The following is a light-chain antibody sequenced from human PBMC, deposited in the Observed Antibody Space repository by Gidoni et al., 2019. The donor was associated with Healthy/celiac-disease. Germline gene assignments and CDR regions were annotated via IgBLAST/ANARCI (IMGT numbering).Light chain of an antibody. CDR1: QSISSY. V-gene: IGKV1-39*01. CDR3: QQSYSTPGT. Sequence: IQITQSPSSLSASVGDRVTITCRASQSISSYLNWYQQKPGKAPKLLIYAASSLQSGVPSRFSGSGSGTDFTLTISSLQPEDFATYYCQQSYSTPGTFGGGTKVEIK. CDR2: AAS. J-gene: IGKJ4*01.